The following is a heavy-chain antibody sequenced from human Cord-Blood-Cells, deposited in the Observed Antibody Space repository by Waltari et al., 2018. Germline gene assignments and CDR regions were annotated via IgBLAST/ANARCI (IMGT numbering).Heavy chain of an antibody. Sequence: EVQLLESGGGLVQPGGSLRLSCAASGFTFSSYAMSWVRQATGKGLECVSSIRGSGGSTYYSDSVKGRFTISRENSKNTLYLQMNSLGAEDTAVYYCAKDRRSYYYFDYWGQGTLVTVSS. CDR2: IRGSGGST. CDR3: AKDRRSYYYFDY. V-gene: IGHV3-23*01. D-gene: IGHD1-26*01. CDR1: GFTFSSYA. J-gene: IGHJ4*02.